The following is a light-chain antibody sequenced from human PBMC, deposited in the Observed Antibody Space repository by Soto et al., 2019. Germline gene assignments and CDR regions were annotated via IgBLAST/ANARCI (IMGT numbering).Light chain of an antibody. CDR3: QQYKSWPPIT. CDR1: QSISSSY. CDR2: GAS. J-gene: IGKJ5*01. V-gene: IGKV3-20*01. Sequence: EIVLTQSPGTLSLSPGKRATLSCRASQSISSSYLAWYQQRPGQAPRLLIYGASSRATGIPDRFSGSGSGTEFTLTISRLEPEDFAVYYCQQYKSWPPITFGQGTRLEIK.